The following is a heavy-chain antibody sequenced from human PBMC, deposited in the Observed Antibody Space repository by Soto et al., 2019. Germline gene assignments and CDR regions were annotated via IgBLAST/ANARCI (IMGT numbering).Heavy chain of an antibody. Sequence: GASVKVSCKASGFTFTSSAVQWVRQARGQRLEWIGWIVVGSGNTNYAQKFQERVTITRDMSTSTAYMELSSLRSEDTAVYYCAAEPSPTPYYDFWSGKTWGSGWFDPWGQGTLVTVSS. CDR3: AAEPSPTPYYDFWSGKTWGSGWFDP. CDR1: GFTFTSSA. CDR2: IVVGSGNT. D-gene: IGHD3-3*01. V-gene: IGHV1-58*01. J-gene: IGHJ5*02.